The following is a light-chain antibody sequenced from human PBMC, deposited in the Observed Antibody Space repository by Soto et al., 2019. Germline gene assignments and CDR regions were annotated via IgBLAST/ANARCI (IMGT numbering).Light chain of an antibody. CDR1: QNINTY. V-gene: IGKV1-39*01. CDR2: AAS. CDR3: QQTYTTPQT. Sequence: DFQMTQSPSSLSASVGDRVTITCRASQNINTYLNWYQQKPGKAPNILIYAASLSHGGVPSRFSAGGSGTDFTFTISSLQPEDFATYFCQQTYTTPQTFGQGTKVDIK. J-gene: IGKJ1*01.